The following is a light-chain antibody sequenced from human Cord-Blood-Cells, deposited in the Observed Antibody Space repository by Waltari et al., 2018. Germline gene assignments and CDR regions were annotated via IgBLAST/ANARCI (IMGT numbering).Light chain of an antibody. CDR3: YSAADNNWV. CDR1: VLAKKY. CDR2: KDS. V-gene: IGLV3-27*01. J-gene: IGLJ3*02. Sequence: SYELTQPSSVSVSPGQTARITCSGDVLAKKYARWFQQKPGQPPVLVIHKDSERPSGTPGRFSGSSSGTTVTLTISGAQVEDEADYYCYSAADNNWVFGGGTKLTVL.